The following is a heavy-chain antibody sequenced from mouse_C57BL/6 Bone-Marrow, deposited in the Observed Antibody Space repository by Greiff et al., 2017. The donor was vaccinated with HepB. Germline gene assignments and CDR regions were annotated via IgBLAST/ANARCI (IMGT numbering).Heavy chain of an antibody. D-gene: IGHD3-2*02. CDR2: IDPSDSYP. Sequence: QVQLKQPGAELVMPGASVKLSCKASGYTFTSYWMHWVKQRPGQGLEWIGEIDPSDSYPNYNQKFKGKSTLTVDKSSSTAYMQLRSLTSEDSAVYYCARGGDEANSDYWRQGTTLTVSS. CDR1: GYTFTSYW. V-gene: IGHV1-69*01. CDR3: ARGGDEANSDY. J-gene: IGHJ2*01.